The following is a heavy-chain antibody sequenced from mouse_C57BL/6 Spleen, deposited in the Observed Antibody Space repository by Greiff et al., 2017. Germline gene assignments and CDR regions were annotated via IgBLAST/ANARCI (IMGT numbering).Heavy chain of an antibody. D-gene: IGHD2-5*01. J-gene: IGHJ3*01. V-gene: IGHV1-69*01. CDR2: IDPSDSYT. CDR3: ARGDYSNYGGFAY. Sequence: QVQLQQPGAELVMPGASVQLSCKASGYTFTSYWMHWVKQRPGQGLEWIGEIDPSDSYTNYNQKFKGKSTLTVDKSSSTAYMQLISLTSEDSSVYYCARGDYSNYGGFAYWGQGTLVTVSA. CDR1: GYTFTSYW.